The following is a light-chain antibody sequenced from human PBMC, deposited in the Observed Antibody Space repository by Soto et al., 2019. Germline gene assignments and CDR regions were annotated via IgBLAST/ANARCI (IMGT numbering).Light chain of an antibody. V-gene: IGKV1-8*01. CDR1: QGISSY. CDR3: GQADIFPRP. Sequence: AIRMTQSPSSLSASTGDRVTITCRASQGISSYLAWYQQKPGKAPNLLIYAASTLQSGVPSRFSGSGSGTDFTLTFCIFQPVDFTTYNTGQADIFPRPFGQVTKV. CDR2: AAS. J-gene: IGKJ1*01.